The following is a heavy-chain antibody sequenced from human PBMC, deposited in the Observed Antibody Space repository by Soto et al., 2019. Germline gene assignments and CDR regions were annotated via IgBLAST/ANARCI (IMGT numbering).Heavy chain of an antibody. J-gene: IGHJ6*02. CDR3: ATPGDWNYQYSYGMDV. CDR1: GGSFTSYA. D-gene: IGHD1-7*01. CDR2: IIPIFGTA. V-gene: IGHV1-69*12. Sequence: QVQLVQSGAEVKKPGSSVKVSCKASGGSFTSYAISWVRQAPGQGLEWMGEIIPIFGTANYAQKFQGRVTITADESTRTAYMQLSSLRSEDTAMYYGATPGDWNYQYSYGMDVWGQGTKVTVSS.